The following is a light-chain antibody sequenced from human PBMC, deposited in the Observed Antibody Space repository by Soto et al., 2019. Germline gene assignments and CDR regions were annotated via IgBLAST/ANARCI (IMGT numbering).Light chain of an antibody. J-gene: IGKJ5*01. Sequence: EIVLTQSPATLSLSPGERATLSCRASQSVSSYLAWYQQKPGQTPRLLISGASTRATGIPVRFSGSGSGTEFTLTISSLQSEDFAVYYCQQYHNWPLITFGQGTRLEIK. V-gene: IGKV3-15*01. CDR1: QSVSSY. CDR3: QQYHNWPLIT. CDR2: GAS.